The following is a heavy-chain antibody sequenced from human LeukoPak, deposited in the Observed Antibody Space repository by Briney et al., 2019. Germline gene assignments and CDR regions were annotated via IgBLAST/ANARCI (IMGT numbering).Heavy chain of an antibody. Sequence: SVKVSCKASGGTFSSSAISWVRQAPGQGLEWMGGIIPIFGTANYAQKFQGRVTITTDEFTSTAYMELSSLRSEDTAVYYCARYPPDGYFDYWGQGTLVTVSS. J-gene: IGHJ4*02. V-gene: IGHV1-69*05. CDR3: ARYPPDGYFDY. D-gene: IGHD5-24*01. CDR2: IIPIFGTA. CDR1: GGTFSSSA.